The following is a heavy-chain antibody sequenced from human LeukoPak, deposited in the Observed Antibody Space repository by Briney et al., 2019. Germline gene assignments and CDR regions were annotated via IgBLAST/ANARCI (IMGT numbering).Heavy chain of an antibody. J-gene: IGHJ4*02. V-gene: IGHV4-4*01. Sequence: SGTLSLTCAVSGRSISSNHWWSWVRQCPAKGLEWIGEIDNSGKINYIPYLKSRVSVSVDKSKINFYLKISSLSAADSAIFCCATDYFKYNDGSGPFEYWGQGTLVTVSS. CDR3: ATDYFKYNDGSGPFEY. D-gene: IGHD3-22*01. CDR2: IDNSGKI. CDR1: GRSISSNHW.